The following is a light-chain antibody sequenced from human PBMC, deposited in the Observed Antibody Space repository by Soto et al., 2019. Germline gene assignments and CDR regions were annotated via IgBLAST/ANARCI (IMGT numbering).Light chain of an antibody. CDR3: QAWDSSTVV. V-gene: IGLV3-1*01. CDR2: QDT. J-gene: IGLJ2*01. CDR1: KLGDKY. Sequence: YELTQPPSVSVSTGQTASITCSGDKLGDKYACWYQQKPGQSPALVIYQDTKRPSGIPERFSGSNSGNTATLAISGTQAMDEADYYCQAWDSSTVVFGGGTKVTVL.